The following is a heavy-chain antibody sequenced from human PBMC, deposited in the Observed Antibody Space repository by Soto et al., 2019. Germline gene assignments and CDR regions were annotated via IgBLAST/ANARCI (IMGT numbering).Heavy chain of an antibody. CDR2: INPSGGST. CDR1: GYTFTSYY. V-gene: IGHV1-46*03. Sequence: QVQLVQSGAEVKKPGASVKVSCKASGYTFTSYYMHWVRQAPGQGLEWMGIINPSGGSTSYAQKFQGRVTMTRDTSTSTVYMELSSLRSEDTAVYYCARDPIVVGTFPYYYMDVWGKGTTVTVSS. CDR3: ARDPIVVGTFPYYYMDV. J-gene: IGHJ6*03. D-gene: IGHD3-22*01.